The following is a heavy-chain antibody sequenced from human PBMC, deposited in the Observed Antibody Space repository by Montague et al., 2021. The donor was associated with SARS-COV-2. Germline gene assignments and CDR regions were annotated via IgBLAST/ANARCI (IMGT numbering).Heavy chain of an antibody. J-gene: IGHJ4*02. CDR1: GGSLNKHY. D-gene: IGHD3-22*01. V-gene: IGHV4-59*11. CDR3: ARSISSSGARDN. CDR2: IFYKGNT. Sequence: SETLSLTCTVSGGSLNKHYWSWIQKAPGKELEWLGNIFYKGNTXXXVXXGGRVSMSLDTPQNQFSLRLTSLTAADTAVYYCARSISSSGARDNWGQGILVTVS.